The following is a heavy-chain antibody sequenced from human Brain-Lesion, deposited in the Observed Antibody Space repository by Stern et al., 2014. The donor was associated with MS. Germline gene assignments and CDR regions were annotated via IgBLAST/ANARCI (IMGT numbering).Heavy chain of an antibody. CDR3: ARVYNTIYGIVTQRGSGMDV. CDR2: IKEDGNEK. D-gene: IGHD3-3*01. V-gene: IGHV3-7*01. J-gene: IGHJ6*02. Sequence: EDQLVESGGGLVQPGGSLTISCTAAGLTFGNYWMTWVRQDPGKGLEWVANIKEDGNEKNYVDSVKGRFTISRDNARNSLYLQMNSLRVEDTALYYCARVYNTIYGIVTQRGSGMDVWGQGTTVIVSS. CDR1: GLTFGNYW.